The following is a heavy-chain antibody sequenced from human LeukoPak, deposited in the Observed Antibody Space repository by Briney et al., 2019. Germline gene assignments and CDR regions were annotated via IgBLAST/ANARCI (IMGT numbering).Heavy chain of an antibody. Sequence: GGSLRLSCAASGFTFSDYSMNWVRQAPGKGLEWVSYISFSVNTKYYGDSVKGRFTISRDNAKNSLYLHMDSLRAEDTAVYYFAKEGYYGSGSFPDYWGQGTLVTVSS. CDR3: AKEGYYGSGSFPDY. V-gene: IGHV3-48*04. CDR2: ISFSVNTK. D-gene: IGHD3-10*01. CDR1: GFTFSDYS. J-gene: IGHJ4*02.